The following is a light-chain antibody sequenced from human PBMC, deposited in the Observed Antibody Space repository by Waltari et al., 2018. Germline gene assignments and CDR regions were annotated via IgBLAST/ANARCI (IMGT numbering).Light chain of an antibody. Sequence: QPVLTQSPSASASLGASVKLTCTLSSGHSSYGVAWHPHHPEKGPRFLMKLNSDGGHDKGDGIPDRFSGSSSGAERYLTISGLQSEDEADYYCQTWGTGPLVFGGGTKLTVL. V-gene: IGLV4-69*01. CDR2: LNSDGGH. CDR3: QTWGTGPLV. J-gene: IGLJ3*02. CDR1: SGHSSYG.